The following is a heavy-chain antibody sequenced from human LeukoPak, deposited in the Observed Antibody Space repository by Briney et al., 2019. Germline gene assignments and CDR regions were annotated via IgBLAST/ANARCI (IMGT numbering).Heavy chain of an antibody. Sequence: GGSLTLSCAPSGFTFSDYYMSWVRQAPGKGLEWVSYISSSRSYTKYADSVKGRFTISRDNAKNSLYLQMNSLRAEDTAVYYCARDYASSGDGAFDIWGQGTMVTVS. CDR2: ISSSRSYT. CDR3: ARDYASSGDGAFDI. V-gene: IGHV3-11*05. J-gene: IGHJ3*02. D-gene: IGHD3-22*01. CDR1: GFTFSDYY.